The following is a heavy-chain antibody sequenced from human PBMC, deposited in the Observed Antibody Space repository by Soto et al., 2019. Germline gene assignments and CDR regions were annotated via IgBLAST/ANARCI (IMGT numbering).Heavy chain of an antibody. CDR2: LRVGGDGT. D-gene: IGHD3-3*01. CDR3: ARGETFNLEWLFNWFDP. CDR1: GLDFLTYA. Sequence: ARSRILSYPPCGLDFLTYAMSWVRQAPWKWMEWVSALRVGGDGTFYPDSAKCRFTISRDKSKNQFSLQLNSVTAADTAVYYCARGETFNLEWLFNWFDPWGQGSPVTVSS. J-gene: IGHJ5*02. V-gene: IGHV3-23*01.